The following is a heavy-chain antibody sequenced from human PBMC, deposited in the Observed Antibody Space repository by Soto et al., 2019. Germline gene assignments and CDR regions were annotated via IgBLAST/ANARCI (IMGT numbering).Heavy chain of an antibody. V-gene: IGHV4-39*01. CDR2: IYYSGST. CDR3: ARGAGDFSGPDSFDI. CDR1: GGSISSSSYY. Sequence: PSETLSLTCTVSGGSISSSSYYWGWIRQPPGKGLEWIGSIYYSGSTYYNPSLKSRVTISVDTSKNQFSLKLSSVTAADTAVYYFARGAGDFSGPDSFDIWGQGTMVTVSS. J-gene: IGHJ3*02. D-gene: IGHD3-10*01.